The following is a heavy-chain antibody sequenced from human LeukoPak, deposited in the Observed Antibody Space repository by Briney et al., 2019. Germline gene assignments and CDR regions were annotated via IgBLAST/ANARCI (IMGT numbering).Heavy chain of an antibody. CDR3: ARDRSSYEYYLDY. D-gene: IGHD5-12*01. CDR2: ISYDGTNK. CDR1: GFPFSNYA. V-gene: IGHV3-30-3*01. Sequence: GGSLRLSCAASGFPFSNYAMHWVRQAPGKGLEWVAVISYDGTNKYYADSVKGRFTISRDNSKNTLYLQMSSLRAEDTAVYYCARDRSSYEYYLDYWGQGTLVTVSS. J-gene: IGHJ4*02.